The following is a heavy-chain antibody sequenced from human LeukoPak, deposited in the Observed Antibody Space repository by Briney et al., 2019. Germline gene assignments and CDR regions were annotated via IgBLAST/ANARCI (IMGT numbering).Heavy chain of an antibody. V-gene: IGHV3-30-3*01. CDR2: ISYDGSNK. Sequence: SGGSLRLSCAASGFTFSSYAMHWVRQAPGKGLEWGAVISYDGSNKYYADSVKGRFTISRDNTKNTLYLQMNSLRAEDTAVYYLARDHHDAFDIWGQGTMVTVSS. J-gene: IGHJ3*02. CDR1: GFTFSSYA. CDR3: ARDHHDAFDI.